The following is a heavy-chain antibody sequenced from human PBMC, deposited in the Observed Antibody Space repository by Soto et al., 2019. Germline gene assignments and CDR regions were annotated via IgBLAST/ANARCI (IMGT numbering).Heavy chain of an antibody. CDR2: INPNSGGT. CDR1: GYTFTGYY. CDR3: ARAGQQLLHYFDY. D-gene: IGHD6-6*01. Sequence: LKLSCKGSGYTFTGYYRHWVRQTPGKGLEWMGWINPNSGGTNYAQKFQGWVTMTRDTSISTAYMELSRLRSDDTAVYHCARAGQQLLHYFDYWGQGTLVTVSP. J-gene: IGHJ4*02. V-gene: IGHV1-2*04.